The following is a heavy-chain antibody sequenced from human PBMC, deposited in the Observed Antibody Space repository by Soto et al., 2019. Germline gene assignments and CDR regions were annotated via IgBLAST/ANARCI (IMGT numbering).Heavy chain of an antibody. Sequence: GESLKISCKGSGYSFAGYWIAWVREEPGKGLEWMGRIDPSDSQTYYSPSFRGHVTISVTKSITTVFLQWSSLRASDTAMYYCARQIYDSDTGPNFQYYFDSWGQGTPVTVSS. D-gene: IGHD3-22*01. CDR2: IDPSDSQT. CDR1: GYSFAGYW. V-gene: IGHV5-10-1*01. J-gene: IGHJ4*02. CDR3: ARQIYDSDTGPNFQYYFDS.